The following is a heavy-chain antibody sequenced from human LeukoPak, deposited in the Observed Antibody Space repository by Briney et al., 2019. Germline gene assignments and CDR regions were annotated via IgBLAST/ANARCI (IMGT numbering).Heavy chain of an antibody. CDR3: ARDPSGDDSVVRLDY. V-gene: IGHV4-4*07. J-gene: IGHJ4*02. D-gene: IGHD2-15*01. CDR1: GDSIQNYY. Sequence: SETLSLTCTVTGDSIQNYYWSWIRQPAGRGLEWIGRIYSFGMTDYNPSLTSRVTMSVDTSKSQFSLTLRSVTAVDTAIYYCARDPSGDDSVVRLDYWGQGILVTVSS. CDR2: IYSFGMT.